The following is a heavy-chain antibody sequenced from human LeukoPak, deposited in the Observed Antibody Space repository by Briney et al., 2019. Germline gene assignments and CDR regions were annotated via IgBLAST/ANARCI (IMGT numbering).Heavy chain of an antibody. CDR1: GLSFSDRW. J-gene: IGHJ4*02. V-gene: IGHV3-74*01. D-gene: IGHD4-11*01. CDR3: ASGTTTVTTRNYFEH. CDR2: IKNDGRIA. Sequence: GGSLRLSCVVSGLSFSDRWIHWVRQLPGNGLVWVSHIKNDGRIADYAWFAVDRFTVSRDNAKNILFLHMTNLGAEDSGIYYCASGTTTVTTRNYFEHWGQGTLVTVSS.